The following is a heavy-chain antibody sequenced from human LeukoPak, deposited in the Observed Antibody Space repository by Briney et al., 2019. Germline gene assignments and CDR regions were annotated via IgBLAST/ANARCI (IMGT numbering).Heavy chain of an antibody. CDR3: ARDPVDTAMVTGGY. D-gene: IGHD5-18*01. Sequence: GASVKVSCKASGYTFTGYYMHWVRQAPAQGLERMGLVNPNSGGTNYAQKFQGRVTMTRDTSISTVYMELSRLRSDDTAVYYCARDPVDTAMVTGGYWGQGTLVTVSS. J-gene: IGHJ4*02. V-gene: IGHV1-2*02. CDR2: VNPNSGGT. CDR1: GYTFTGYY.